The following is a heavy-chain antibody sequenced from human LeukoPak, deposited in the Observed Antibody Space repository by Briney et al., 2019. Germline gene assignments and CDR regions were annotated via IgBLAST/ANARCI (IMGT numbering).Heavy chain of an antibody. CDR3: ARRRGSGSYYGIDY. V-gene: IGHV4-34*01. D-gene: IGHD3-10*01. J-gene: IGHJ4*02. CDR2: INHSGST. CDR1: GGSFSGYY. Sequence: SETLSLTCAVHGGSFSGYYWSWIRQPPGKGLDWLGEINHSGSTNYNPSLKSRVTISVDTSKNQFSLKLSSVTAADTAVYYCARRRGSGSYYGIDYWGQGTLVTVSS.